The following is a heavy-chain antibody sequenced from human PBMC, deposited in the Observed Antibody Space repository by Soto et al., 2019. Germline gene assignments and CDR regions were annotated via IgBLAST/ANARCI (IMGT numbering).Heavy chain of an antibody. CDR3: ARWGGYYTSSYYYGMEV. V-gene: IGHV4-59*01. Sequence: SETLPLTCTVSIGSISSYYWSWIRQSPGKGPEWIGYIYYSGSTNYNPSLKSRVTISVDTSKNQFSLKLSSVTAADTAVYYCARWGGYYTSSYYYGMEVWGQGTTV. CDR2: IYYSGST. J-gene: IGHJ6*02. D-gene: IGHD3-3*01. CDR1: IGSISSYY.